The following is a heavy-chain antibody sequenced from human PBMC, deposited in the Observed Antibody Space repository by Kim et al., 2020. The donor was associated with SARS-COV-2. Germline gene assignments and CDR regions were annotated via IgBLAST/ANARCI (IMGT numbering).Heavy chain of an antibody. Sequence: PSLKSRVTISVDTSKNQLSLKLGSVTAADTAVYYCVRKGRAAALRWFDPWGQGTLVTVSS. CDR3: VRKGRAAALRWFDP. V-gene: IGHV4-34*01. D-gene: IGHD6-13*01. J-gene: IGHJ5*02.